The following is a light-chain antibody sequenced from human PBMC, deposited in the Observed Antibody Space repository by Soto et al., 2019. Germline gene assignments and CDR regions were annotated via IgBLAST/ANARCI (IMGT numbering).Light chain of an antibody. Sequence: DIVMTQSPLSLPVTPGEPASISCRSSQSLLHSNGYNYLDWYLQKPGQSPQLLIYLGSNRASGVPDRFSGSGSGTDCPLKISRVEAEDVGVYYCMQALQTPWTFGQGTKVEIK. V-gene: IGKV2-28*01. CDR2: LGS. J-gene: IGKJ1*01. CDR1: QSLLHSNGYNY. CDR3: MQALQTPWT.